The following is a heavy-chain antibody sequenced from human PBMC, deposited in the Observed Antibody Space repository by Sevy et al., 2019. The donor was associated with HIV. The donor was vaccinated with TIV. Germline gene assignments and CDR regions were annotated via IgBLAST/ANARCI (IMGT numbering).Heavy chain of an antibody. J-gene: IGHJ6*02. CDR3: ATDPIIVLLVTDGMDV. D-gene: IGHD2-8*02. CDR1: GFTFTYAW. CDR2: IKSKADGGTT. V-gene: IGHV3-15*01. Sequence: GGSLRLSCAASGFTFTYAWMSWVRQAPGKGLEWVGRIKSKADGGTTDYAAPAKGRFTISRDDSKNTLYLQMNSLKTEDTAVYYCATDPIIVLLVTDGMDVWGQGTTVTVSS.